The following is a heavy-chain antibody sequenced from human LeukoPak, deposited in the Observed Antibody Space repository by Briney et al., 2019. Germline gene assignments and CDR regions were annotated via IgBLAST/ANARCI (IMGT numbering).Heavy chain of an antibody. CDR1: DFSLSTPGMG. D-gene: IGHD3-9*01. Sequence: SGPTLVNPTQTLTLTCTFSDFSLSTPGMGVGWIRQPPGKALEWLAMIYYNDDRRYSPSLRSRLTITRDTSKNQVVFAMTNMDPVDTATYYCAHLVVTIDWRSYFDYWGQGALVTVSS. V-gene: IGHV2-5*01. CDR3: AHLVVTIDWRSYFDY. J-gene: IGHJ4*02. CDR2: IYYNDDR.